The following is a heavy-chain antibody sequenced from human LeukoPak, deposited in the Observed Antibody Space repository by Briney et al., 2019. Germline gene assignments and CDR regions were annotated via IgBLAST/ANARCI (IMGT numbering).Heavy chain of an antibody. D-gene: IGHD4-17*01. J-gene: IGHJ6*02. Sequence: GGSLRLSCAASGFTFSSYAMSWVRQAAGKGLEWVSAISGSGGSTYYADSVKGRFTISRDNSKNTLYLQMNSLRAEDTAVYYCAKEQNGDYYYGMDVWGQGTTVTVSS. CDR2: ISGSGGST. CDR1: GFTFSSYA. CDR3: AKEQNGDYYYGMDV. V-gene: IGHV3-23*01.